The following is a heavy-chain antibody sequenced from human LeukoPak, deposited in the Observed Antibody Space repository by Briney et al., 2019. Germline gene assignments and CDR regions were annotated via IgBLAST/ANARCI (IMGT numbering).Heavy chain of an antibody. CDR2: IYHSGST. Sequence: SETLSLTCTVSGCSISSGYYWGWIRQPPGKGLEWIGSIYHSGSTYYNPSLKSRVTISVDTSKNQFSLKLSSVTAADTAVYYCARGDYFDYWGQGTLVTVSS. V-gene: IGHV4-38-2*02. CDR1: GCSISSGYY. CDR3: ARGDYFDY. J-gene: IGHJ4*02.